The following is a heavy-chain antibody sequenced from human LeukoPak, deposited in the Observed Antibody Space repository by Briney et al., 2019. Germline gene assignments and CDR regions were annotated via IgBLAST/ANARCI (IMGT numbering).Heavy chain of an antibody. CDR2: IYHSGST. CDR3: ARLPFNSGYEYFDY. Sequence: SGTLSLTCAVSGGSISSSSWWSWVRQPPGKGLEWIGEIYHSGSTNYNPSLKSRVTISVDKSKNQFSLKLSSVTAADTAVYSCARLPFNSGYEYFDYWGQGTLVTVSS. V-gene: IGHV4-4*02. D-gene: IGHD5-12*01. CDR1: GGSISSSSW. J-gene: IGHJ4*02.